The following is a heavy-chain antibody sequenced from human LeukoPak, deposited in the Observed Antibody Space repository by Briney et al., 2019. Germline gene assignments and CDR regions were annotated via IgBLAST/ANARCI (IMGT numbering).Heavy chain of an antibody. CDR1: GFTLSRNA. D-gene: IGHD3-16*01. Sequence: PGGSLRLSCSASGFTLSRNAIHWVRQAPGKGLEWVSYITSSSSTIYYADSVKGRFTISRDNAKNSLYLQMNSLRDEDTAVYYCASAPMTTFYWGQGTLVTVSS. V-gene: IGHV3-48*02. CDR2: ITSSSSTI. J-gene: IGHJ4*02. CDR3: ASAPMTTFY.